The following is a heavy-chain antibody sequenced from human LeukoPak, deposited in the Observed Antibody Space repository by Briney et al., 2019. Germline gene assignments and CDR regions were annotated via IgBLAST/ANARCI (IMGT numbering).Heavy chain of an antibody. CDR2: ISYDGSNK. CDR1: GFTFSSYG. V-gene: IGHV3-30*18. CDR3: AKDLVVVADSSDY. J-gene: IGHJ4*02. D-gene: IGHD2-15*01. Sequence: GRSLRLSCAASGFTFSSYGMHWVRQAPGKGLEWVAVISYDGSNKYYADSVKGRFTISRDNSKNTLYLQMNSLRAEDTAVYYCAKDLVVVADSSDYWGQGTLVTVSS.